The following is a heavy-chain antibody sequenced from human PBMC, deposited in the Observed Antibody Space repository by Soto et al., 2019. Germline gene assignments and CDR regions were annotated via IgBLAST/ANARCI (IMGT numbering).Heavy chain of an antibody. D-gene: IGHD3-10*01. Sequence: GGSLRLSCAASGFTFSSYAMHWVRQAPGKGLEWVSAISSSGGSTYYADSVKGRFTISRDNSKNTLYLQMNSLRAEDTAVYYCAKRGNPAVSYWGQGTLVTVSS. J-gene: IGHJ4*02. CDR2: ISSSGGST. CDR3: AKRGNPAVSY. V-gene: IGHV3-23*01. CDR1: GFTFSSYA.